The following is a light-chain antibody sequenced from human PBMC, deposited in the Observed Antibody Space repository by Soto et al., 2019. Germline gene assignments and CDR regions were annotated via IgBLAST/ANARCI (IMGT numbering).Light chain of an antibody. J-gene: IGLJ1*01. Sequence: QSVLTRPASVSGSPGQSITISCTGTSSDVGGYNYVSWYQQHPGKAPKLMIYDVSNRPSGVSNRFSGSKSGNTASLTISGLQAEDEADYYCSSYTSSSTHYVFGTGTNVTVL. CDR2: DVS. V-gene: IGLV2-14*01. CDR1: SSDVGGYNY. CDR3: SSYTSSSTHYV.